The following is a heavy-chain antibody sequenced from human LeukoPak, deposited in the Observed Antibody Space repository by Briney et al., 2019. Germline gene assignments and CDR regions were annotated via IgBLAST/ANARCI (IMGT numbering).Heavy chain of an antibody. J-gene: IGHJ5*02. CDR1: GGSISSSNW. D-gene: IGHD6-19*01. CDR3: ARSQARLSWFDP. CDR2: IYHSGST. V-gene: IGHV4-4*02. Sequence: PSGTLSLTCAVSGGSISSSNWWSWVRQPPGKGLEWIGDIYHSGSTNYNPSLKSRLTISVDKSKNQFSLKLSSVTAADTAVYYCARSQARLSWFDPWGQGILVTVSS.